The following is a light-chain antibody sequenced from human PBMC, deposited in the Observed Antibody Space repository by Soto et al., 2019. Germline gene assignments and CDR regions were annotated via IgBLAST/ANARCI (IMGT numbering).Light chain of an antibody. J-gene: IGKJ2*01. Sequence: EIVMTQSPATLSVSPGERATLSCRASQSVSSSYLAWYQQKPGQAPRLLIYGASSRATGIPDRFSGSGSGTDFTLTISRLEPEDFAVYYCQQYASSPVYTFGQGTKLEIK. CDR3: QQYASSPVYT. V-gene: IGKV3-20*01. CDR2: GAS. CDR1: QSVSSSY.